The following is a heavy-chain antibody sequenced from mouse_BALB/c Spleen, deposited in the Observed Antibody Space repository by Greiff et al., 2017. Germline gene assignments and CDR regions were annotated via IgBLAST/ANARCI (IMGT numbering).Heavy chain of an antibody. V-gene: IGHV1-87*01. Sequence: QVQLQQSGAELARPGASAKLSCKASGYTFTSYWMQWVKQRPGQGLEWIGAIYPGDGDTRYTQKFKGKATLTADKSSSTAYMQLSSLASEHSAVYYCARKNYWGQGTTLTVAS. J-gene: IGHJ2*01. CDR3: ARKNY. CDR1: GYTFTSYW. CDR2: IYPGDGDT.